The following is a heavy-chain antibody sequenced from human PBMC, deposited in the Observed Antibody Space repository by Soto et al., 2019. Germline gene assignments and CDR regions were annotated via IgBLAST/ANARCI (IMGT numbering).Heavy chain of an antibody. Sequence: GGSMRLSCAPSGFTFSSYGMHWVRQAQGKGLEGVAVISYDRSNTYYADSVKGRFTISRDNSKNTLYLQMNSLRAEDTAVYYCANSYKGSNAFDIWGQGTMVTVSS. CDR3: ANSYKGSNAFDI. V-gene: IGHV3-30*18. J-gene: IGHJ3*02. CDR1: GFTFSSYG. CDR2: ISYDRSNT. D-gene: IGHD1-1*01.